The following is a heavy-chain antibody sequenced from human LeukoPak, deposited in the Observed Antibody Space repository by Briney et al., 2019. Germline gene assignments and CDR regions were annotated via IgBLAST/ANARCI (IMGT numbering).Heavy chain of an antibody. V-gene: IGHV3-66*01. CDR3: ARGSPSRFDP. CDR1: GFTVSNNY. Sequence: GGSLRLSCAASGFTVSNNYMSWVRQAPGKGLEWVSIFYSGGTTYYADSVMGRFTISRDISKNTLNLQMSSLRAEDTGVYYCARGSPSRFDPRGQGTLVTVSP. CDR2: FYSGGTT. J-gene: IGHJ5*02. D-gene: IGHD1-26*01.